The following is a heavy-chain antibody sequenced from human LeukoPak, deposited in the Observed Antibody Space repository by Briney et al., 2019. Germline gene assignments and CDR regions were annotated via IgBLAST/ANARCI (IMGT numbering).Heavy chain of an antibody. J-gene: IGHJ4*02. CDR2: ISGSSNDI. V-gene: IGHV3-11*06. D-gene: IGHD5-18*01. CDR1: GFTFSDSY. Sequence: GGSLRLSCAASGFTFSDSYMSWIRQAPGKGLEWVSYISGSSNDINYADSVKGRFTVSRDNTKNSLFLQMNSLRVEGTAVYYCAKVLRGYRSDYFWGQGTLVTVSS. CDR3: AKVLRGYRSDYF.